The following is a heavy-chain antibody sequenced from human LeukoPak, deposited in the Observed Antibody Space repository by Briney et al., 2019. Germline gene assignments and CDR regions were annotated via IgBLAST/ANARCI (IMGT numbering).Heavy chain of an antibody. J-gene: IGHJ4*02. D-gene: IGHD4-17*01. V-gene: IGHV3-21*01. CDR1: GFTFSSYS. CDR3: AREGNGDSYFDY. CDR2: ISSSSSYI. Sequence: GGSLRLSCAASGFTFSSYSMNWVRQAPGKGLEWVSSISSSSSYIYYADSVKGRFTISRDNAKNSLYLQMNSLRAEDTAVYYCAREGNGDSYFDYWGQGTLVTVSS.